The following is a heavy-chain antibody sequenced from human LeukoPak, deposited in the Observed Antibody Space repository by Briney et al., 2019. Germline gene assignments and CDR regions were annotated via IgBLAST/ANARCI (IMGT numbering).Heavy chain of an antibody. D-gene: IGHD3-10*01. V-gene: IGHV1-46*01. Sequence: ASVRVSCKPSGYTFTSYYILWMRQAPGQGLEWMGIINPTAGSTTYAQKFQGRVIMTRDTSTSTVYMELSSLTSDDTAVYYCARHRVAADYWGQGTLVTVSS. CDR1: GYTFTSYY. CDR3: ARHRVAADY. J-gene: IGHJ4*02. CDR2: INPTAGST.